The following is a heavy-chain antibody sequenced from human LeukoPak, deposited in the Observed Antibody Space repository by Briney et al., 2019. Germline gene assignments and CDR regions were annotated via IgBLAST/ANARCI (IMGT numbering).Heavy chain of an antibody. CDR2: VWHSGST. CDR1: GYSISSGYY. D-gene: IGHD4-17*01. V-gene: IGHV4-38-2*02. CDR3: ARAGTNLGDYDF. J-gene: IGHJ4*02. Sequence: SETLSLTCTVSGYSISSGYYWGWIRQSPGKGLEWIGNVWHSGSTYYNPSLKSRITISVDTSKNQFSLSLSSVTVADTAVYYCARAGTNLGDYDFWGQGTLVTVSS.